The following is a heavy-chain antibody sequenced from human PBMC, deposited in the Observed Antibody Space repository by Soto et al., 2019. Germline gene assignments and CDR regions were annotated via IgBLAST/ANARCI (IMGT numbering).Heavy chain of an antibody. V-gene: IGHV1-8*01. Sequence: ASVKVSCKASGYTFTSYDINWVRQATGQGLEWMGWMNPNSGNTGYAQKFQGRVTMTRNTSISTAYMELSSLRSEDTAVYYCARVRYDILTGYYQGYGMDVWGQGTTVTVSS. CDR3: ARVRYDILTGYYQGYGMDV. D-gene: IGHD3-9*01. CDR1: GYTFTSYD. CDR2: MNPNSGNT. J-gene: IGHJ6*02.